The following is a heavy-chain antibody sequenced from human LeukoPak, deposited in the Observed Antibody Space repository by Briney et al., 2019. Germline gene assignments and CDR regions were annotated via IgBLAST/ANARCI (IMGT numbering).Heavy chain of an antibody. CDR3: AKPQAPYYYDSSGYYDY. CDR1: GFTFSSYA. J-gene: IGHJ4*02. Sequence: GGSLTLSCAASGFTFSSYAMSWVRQAPGTGLEWVSAISGSGGSTYYADSVKGRFTISRDNSKNTLYLQMNSLRAEDTAVYYCAKPQAPYYYDSSGYYDYWGQGTLVTVSS. CDR2: ISGSGGST. D-gene: IGHD3-22*01. V-gene: IGHV3-23*01.